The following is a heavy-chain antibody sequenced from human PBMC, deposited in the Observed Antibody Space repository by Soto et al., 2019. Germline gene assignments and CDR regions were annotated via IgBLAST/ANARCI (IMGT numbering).Heavy chain of an antibody. D-gene: IGHD6-13*01. CDR2: IYWDDDK. J-gene: IGHJ4*02. CDR1: GFSLSTSGVG. V-gene: IGHV2-5*02. CDR3: AHTDPVGTSDY. Sequence: QITLKESGPTLVKPTQTLTLTCTFSGFSLSTSGVGVGWIRQPPGKALEWLALIYWDDDKRYIPSLKSRLTLTTDTSKNQVVLTMTNMDPVDTATYDCAHTDPVGTSDYWGQGTLVTVSS.